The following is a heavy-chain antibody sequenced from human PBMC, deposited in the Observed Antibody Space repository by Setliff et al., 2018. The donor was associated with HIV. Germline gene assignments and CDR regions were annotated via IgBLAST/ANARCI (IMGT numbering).Heavy chain of an antibody. D-gene: IGHD3-3*01. Sequence: KPSETLSLTCTVSGGSVSSGSYYWSWIRQPPGKGLEWIGYIYYSGSTNYNPSLKSRVTISVDTSKNQFSLKLSSVTAADTAVYYCARGGFWRRGGYFQHWGQGTLVTVSS. CDR1: GGSVSSGSYY. CDR3: ARGGFWRRGGYFQH. CDR2: IYYSGST. J-gene: IGHJ1*01. V-gene: IGHV4-61*01.